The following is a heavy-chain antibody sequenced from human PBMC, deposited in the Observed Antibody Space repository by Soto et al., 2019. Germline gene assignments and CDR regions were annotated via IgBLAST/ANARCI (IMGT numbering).Heavy chain of an antibody. Sequence: GGSLRLSCAASGFTFSSYGMHWVRQAPGKGLEWVAVISYDGSNKYYADSVKGRFTISRDNSKNTLYLQMNSLRAEDTAVYYCAKDLAGTTLVYYYGMDVWGQGTTVTVSS. CDR1: GFTFSSYG. D-gene: IGHD1-7*01. CDR3: AKDLAGTTLVYYYGMDV. J-gene: IGHJ6*02. V-gene: IGHV3-30*18. CDR2: ISYDGSNK.